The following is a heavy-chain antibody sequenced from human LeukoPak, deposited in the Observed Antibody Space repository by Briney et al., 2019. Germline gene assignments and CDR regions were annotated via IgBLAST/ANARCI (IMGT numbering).Heavy chain of an antibody. CDR1: GFTFSYYG. V-gene: IGHV3-23*01. CDR3: AKQAGWGGYFYFQPFDF. D-gene: IGHD2-21*01. CDR2: FGHNGGIT. J-gene: IGHJ4*02. Sequence: GGSLRLPCAASGFTFSYYGMSWVRQAPGKGLEWVSGFGHNGGITYADSVKGRFTISRDNSKNTLYLQMNSLRAEDTAVYFCAKQAGWGGYFYFQPFDFWGRGTLVTVSS.